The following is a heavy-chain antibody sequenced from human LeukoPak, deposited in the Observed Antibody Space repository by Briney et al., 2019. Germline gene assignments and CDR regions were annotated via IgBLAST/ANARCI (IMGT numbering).Heavy chain of an antibody. CDR1: GYTFTGYY. Sequence: GASVKVSYKASGYTFTGYYMHWVRQAPGQGLEWMGWINPNSGGTNYAQKFQGRVTMTRDTSISTAYMELSRLRSDDTAVYYCARAENIVVVPAAIFDPWGQGTLVTVSS. CDR3: ARAENIVVVPAAIFDP. V-gene: IGHV1-2*02. J-gene: IGHJ5*02. D-gene: IGHD2-2*02. CDR2: INPNSGGT.